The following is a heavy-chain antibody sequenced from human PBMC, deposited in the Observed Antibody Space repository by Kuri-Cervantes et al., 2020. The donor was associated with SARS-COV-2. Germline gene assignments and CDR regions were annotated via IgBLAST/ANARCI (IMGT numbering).Heavy chain of an antibody. J-gene: IGHJ4*02. CDR1: GGSISSGDYY. CDR2: IFYSGST. CDR3: ARQRDSQFDY. V-gene: IGHV4-39*01. Sequence: SETLSLTCTVSGGSISSGDYYWSWIRQSPGKGLEWIGSIFYSGSTSYNPSLGRRGTISIDTSRNLFSLSLSSVTAADTSLYFCARQRDSQFDYWGQGTLVTVSS. D-gene: IGHD3-22*01.